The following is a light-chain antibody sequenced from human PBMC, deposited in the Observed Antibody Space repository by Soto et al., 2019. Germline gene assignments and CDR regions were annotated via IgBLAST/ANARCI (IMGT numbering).Light chain of an antibody. CDR1: QSVSSN. CDR3: QQYHNWPRT. Sequence: IVLTESLATLSVAPGERAPLSCRASQSVSSNLAWYQQKPGQAPRLLINGASTRATGIPARFSGSGSGTEFTLTISSLQSEDFAVYYCQQYHNWPRTFGQGTKVDIK. V-gene: IGKV3-15*01. CDR2: GAS. J-gene: IGKJ1*01.